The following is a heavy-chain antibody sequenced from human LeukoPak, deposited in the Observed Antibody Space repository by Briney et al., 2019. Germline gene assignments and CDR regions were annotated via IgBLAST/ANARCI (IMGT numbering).Heavy chain of an antibody. D-gene: IGHD3-22*01. CDR2: IYSGGTT. CDR3: ARMLISSGYYVDS. Sequence: GGSLRLSCAVSGFTVSSNYMSWVRQAPGKGLEWFSVIYSGGTTYYADSVKGRFTISRDISKNTLYLQMGSLRVEDTAVYYCARMLISSGYYVDSWGQGTLVTVSS. J-gene: IGHJ4*02. CDR1: GFTVSSNY. V-gene: IGHV3-53*01.